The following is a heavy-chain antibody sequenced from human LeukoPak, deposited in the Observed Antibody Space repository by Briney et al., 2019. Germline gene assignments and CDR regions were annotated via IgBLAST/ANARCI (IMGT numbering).Heavy chain of an antibody. CDR3: ARDIIVGAPLDY. D-gene: IGHD1-26*01. CDR2: INPNSGGT. Sequence: ASVKVSCKASGFTFTGYYMHWVRQAPGQGLEWMGWINPNSGGTNYAQKFQGRVTMTRDTSISTAYMELSRLRSDDTAVYYCARDIIVGAPLDYWGQGTLVTVSS. V-gene: IGHV1-2*02. J-gene: IGHJ4*02. CDR1: GFTFTGYY.